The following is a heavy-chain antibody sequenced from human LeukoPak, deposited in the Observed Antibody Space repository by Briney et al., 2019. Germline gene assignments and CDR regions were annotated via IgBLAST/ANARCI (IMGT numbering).Heavy chain of an antibody. CDR2: IRYDGSNK. D-gene: IGHD6-13*01. CDR1: GFTFSSYG. Sequence: GGSLRLSCAASGFTFSSYGMHWVRQAPGKGLEWVAFIRYDGSNKYYADSVKGRFTISRDNSKNTLYLQMNSLRAEDTAVYYCARAATQVAAAVHFDYWGQGTLVTVSS. CDR3: ARAATQVAAAVHFDY. J-gene: IGHJ4*02. V-gene: IGHV3-30*02.